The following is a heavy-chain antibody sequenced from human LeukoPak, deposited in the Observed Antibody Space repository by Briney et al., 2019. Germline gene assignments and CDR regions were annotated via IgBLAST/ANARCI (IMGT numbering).Heavy chain of an antibody. CDR3: AGDPGRYSGYEKDY. CDR1: GFIFRSYS. V-gene: IGHV3-48*04. CDR2: ISSSSSVM. D-gene: IGHD5-12*01. J-gene: IGHJ4*02. Sequence: GGSLRLSCVASGFIFRSYSMNWVRQAPGKGLEWVSYISSSSSVMYYADSVKGRFTISRDNTKNSLYLQMNSLRAEDTAVYYCAGDPGRYSGYEKDYWGQGTLVTVSS.